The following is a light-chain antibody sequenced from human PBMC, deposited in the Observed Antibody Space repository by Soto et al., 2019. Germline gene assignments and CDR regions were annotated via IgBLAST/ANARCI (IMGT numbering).Light chain of an antibody. CDR2: HAS. CDR1: QGISTW. J-gene: IGKJ1*01. CDR3: QQYKASSWT. Sequence: DIQMTRSPSTLSASVGDRVTISCRASQGISTWLAWYRQKPGEAPKLLIYHASNLETGVPSRFSGSGSGTEFTLTISGLQPDDFATYYCQQYKASSWTFGPGTKVEI. V-gene: IGKV1-5*01.